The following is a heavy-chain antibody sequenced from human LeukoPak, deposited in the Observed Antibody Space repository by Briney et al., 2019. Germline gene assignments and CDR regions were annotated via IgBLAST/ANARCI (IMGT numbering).Heavy chain of an antibody. D-gene: IGHD6-19*01. Sequence: GGSLRLSCSTSGFTFGDYAVSWVRQAPGKGLEWVTLIRSKIYGVTPELAASVKGRFSISRDDSQAIVYLQMNNLRTEDTAVYYCSRSSTVPGAKYYSDFWGQGTLVTVSS. J-gene: IGHJ4*02. CDR3: SRSSTVPGAKYYSDF. CDR1: GFTFGDYA. V-gene: IGHV3-49*04. CDR2: IRSKIYGVTP.